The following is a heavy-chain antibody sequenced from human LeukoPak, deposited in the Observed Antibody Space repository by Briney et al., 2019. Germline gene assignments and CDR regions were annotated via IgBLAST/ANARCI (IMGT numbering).Heavy chain of an antibody. D-gene: IGHD3-22*01. CDR1: GGSISSYY. J-gene: IGHJ4*02. CDR3: ARAGDSSGYSDY. V-gene: IGHV4-59*12. CDR2: IYHSGST. Sequence: SETLSLTCTVSGGSISSYYWSWIRQPPGKGLEWIGTIYHSGSTSYNPSLKSRVTISVDMSKNQFSLKLSSVTAADTAVYYCARAGDSSGYSDYWGQGTLVTVSS.